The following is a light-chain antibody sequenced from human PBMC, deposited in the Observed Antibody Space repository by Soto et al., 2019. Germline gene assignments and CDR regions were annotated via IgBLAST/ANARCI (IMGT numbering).Light chain of an antibody. CDR2: DVS. V-gene: IGLV2-8*01. Sequence: QSALTQPPSASGSLGQSVTISCTGTSSDVGGYNHVSWYQQHPGKARKLLIYDVSYRPSGVPDRFSGSKSGNTASLTVSGLQAEDETDYYCSSYAGINSLVFGTGTELTVL. CDR1: SSDVGGYNH. CDR3: SSYAGINSLV. J-gene: IGLJ1*01.